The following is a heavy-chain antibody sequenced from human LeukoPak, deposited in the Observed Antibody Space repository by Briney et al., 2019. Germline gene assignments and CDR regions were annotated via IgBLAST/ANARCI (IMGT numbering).Heavy chain of an antibody. CDR1: GSTFSSYG. V-gene: IGHV3-30*18. CDR3: AKDLVVTVRYYYYGMDV. CDR2: ISYDGSNK. D-gene: IGHD4-17*01. J-gene: IGHJ6*02. Sequence: GRSLRLSCAASGSTFSSYGMHWVRQAPGKGLEWVAVISYDGSNKYYADSVKGRFTISRDNSKNTLYLQMNSLRAEDTAVYYCAKDLVVTVRYYYYGMDVWGQGTTVTVSS.